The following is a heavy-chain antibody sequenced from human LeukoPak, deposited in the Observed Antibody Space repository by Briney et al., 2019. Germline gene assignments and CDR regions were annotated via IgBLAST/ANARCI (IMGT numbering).Heavy chain of an antibody. CDR2: INPNSGAT. CDR3: ARARKAAAGTDY. J-gene: IGHJ4*02. D-gene: IGHD6-13*01. CDR1: GYTFTGYY. V-gene: IGHV1-2*02. Sequence: ASVKVSCKASGYTFTGYYMHWVRQAPGQGLEWMGWINPNSGATNYAQKFQGRVTMTRDTSISTAYMELSRLRSDDTAVYYCARARKAAAGTDYWGQGTLVTVSS.